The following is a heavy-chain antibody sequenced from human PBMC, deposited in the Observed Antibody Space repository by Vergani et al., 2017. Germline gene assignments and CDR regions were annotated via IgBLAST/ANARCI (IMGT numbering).Heavy chain of an antibody. J-gene: IGHJ4*02. Sequence: QVQLQQWGAGLLKPSETLSLTCAVYSGSFSGYYWIWIRQPPGKGLEWIGEINHSGRTNYNPSLKSRVTISVDTSKNQFSLKLSSVTAADTAVYYCARGTGITIVGVVIENYFDYWGQGTLVTVSS. V-gene: IGHV4-34*01. CDR3: ARGTGITIVGVVIENYFDY. CDR1: SGSFSGYY. CDR2: INHSGRT. D-gene: IGHD3-3*01.